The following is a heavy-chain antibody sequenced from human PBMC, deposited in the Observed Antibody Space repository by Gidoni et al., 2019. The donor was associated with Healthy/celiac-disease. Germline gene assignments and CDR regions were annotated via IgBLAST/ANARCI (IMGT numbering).Heavy chain of an antibody. Sequence: QLQLQESGPGLVKPSETLSLTCTVSGGPIRSSSYSWGWLRQPPGKGLEWIGSIYYRGSTYYNPSLKSRVTISVDTTKNQFSRKLSSVTAADTAVYYCASVGAVAGIGHYYYGMDVWGQGTTVTVSS. CDR2: IYYRGST. J-gene: IGHJ6*02. D-gene: IGHD6-19*01. CDR3: ASVGAVAGIGHYYYGMDV. CDR1: GGPIRSSSYS. V-gene: IGHV4-39*01.